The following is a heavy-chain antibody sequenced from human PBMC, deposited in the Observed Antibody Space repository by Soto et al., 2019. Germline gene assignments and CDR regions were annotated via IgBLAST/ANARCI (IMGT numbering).Heavy chain of an antibody. D-gene: IGHD3-16*01. CDR3: ARGKGGGYFDY. CDR1: GFTFSSYG. CDR2: IWYDGSNK. J-gene: IGHJ4*02. Sequence: GGSLRLSCAASGFTFSSYGMHWVRQAPGKGLEWVAVIWYDGSNKYYADSVKGRFTISRDNSKNTLYLQMNSLRAEDTAVYYCARGKGGGYFDYWGQGTLVTVSS. V-gene: IGHV3-33*01.